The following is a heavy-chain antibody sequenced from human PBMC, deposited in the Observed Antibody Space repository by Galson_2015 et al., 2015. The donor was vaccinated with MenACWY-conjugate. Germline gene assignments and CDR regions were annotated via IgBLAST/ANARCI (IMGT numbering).Heavy chain of an antibody. CDR2: IGSSTSYT. J-gene: IGHJ6*02. V-gene: IGHV3-21*06. CDR3: AGETMVRGVSYYYGMDV. Sequence: SLRLSCAASEFILSTYSMNWVRQVPGKGLEWVSSIGSSTSYTYYADSVKGRFTISKDNAKNSLSLQMNSLRAEDTAVYYCAGETMVRGVSYYYGMDVWGQGTTVTVSS. D-gene: IGHD3-10*01. CDR1: EFILSTYS.